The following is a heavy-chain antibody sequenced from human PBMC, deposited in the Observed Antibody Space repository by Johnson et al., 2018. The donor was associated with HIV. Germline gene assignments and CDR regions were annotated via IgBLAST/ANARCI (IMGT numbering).Heavy chain of an antibody. J-gene: IGHJ3*02. CDR3: ARADITYSYYDSTGYYYHDAFDI. D-gene: IGHD3-22*01. V-gene: IGHV3-64*01. CDR1: GFTFSSYA. Sequence: VQLVESGGGVVQPGRSLRLSCAASGFTFSSYAMHWVRHAPGKGLEYVSAISSNGGSTYYANSVKGRFTISRDNSKNTLYLQMSSLRAEDTAVYYCARADITYSYYDSTGYYYHDAFDIWGQGTMVTVSS. CDR2: ISSNGGST.